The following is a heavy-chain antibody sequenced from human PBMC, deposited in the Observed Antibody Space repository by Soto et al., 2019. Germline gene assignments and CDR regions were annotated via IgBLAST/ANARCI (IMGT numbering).Heavy chain of an antibody. J-gene: IGHJ6*02. Sequence: PGGSLRLSCAASGFTFSSYWMHWVRQAPGKGLVWVSRINSDGSSTSYADSVKGRFTISRDNAKNTLYLQMNSLRAEDTAVYYCARDRIAAAGGGYYYYYGMDAWGQGTTVTVSS. CDR2: INSDGSST. CDR1: GFTFSSYW. CDR3: ARDRIAAAGGGYYYYYGMDA. V-gene: IGHV3-74*01. D-gene: IGHD6-13*01.